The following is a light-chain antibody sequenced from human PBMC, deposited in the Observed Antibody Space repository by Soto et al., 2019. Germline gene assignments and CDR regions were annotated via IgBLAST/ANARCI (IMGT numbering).Light chain of an antibody. J-gene: IGKJ2*01. CDR2: LGS. CDR1: QSLLHSNGYNY. Sequence: DIVMTQSPLSLPVTPGEPASISCRSSQSLLHSNGYNYLDWYLQKPGQSPQLLIYLGSNRASGVSDRFSGSGSCTYFILKISRVEAEDVGVYYCMQALQTPYTFGQGTK. V-gene: IGKV2-28*01. CDR3: MQALQTPYT.